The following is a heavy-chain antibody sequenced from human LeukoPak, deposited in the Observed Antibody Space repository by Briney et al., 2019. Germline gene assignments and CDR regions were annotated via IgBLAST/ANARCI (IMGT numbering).Heavy chain of an antibody. V-gene: IGHV3-48*03. D-gene: IGHD3-9*01. J-gene: IGHJ4*02. CDR1: GFTFSIYE. CDR2: ISSSGSTI. Sequence: GGSLRLSCAASGFTFSIYEMNWVRQAPGKGLERVSYISSSGSTIYYADSVKGRFTISRDNAKNSLYLQMNSLRAEDTAVYYCARDKGFLTMDYWGQGTLVTVSS. CDR3: ARDKGFLTMDY.